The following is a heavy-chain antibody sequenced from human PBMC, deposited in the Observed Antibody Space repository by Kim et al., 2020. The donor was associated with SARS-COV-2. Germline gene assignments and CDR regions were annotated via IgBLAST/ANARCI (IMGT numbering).Heavy chain of an antibody. D-gene: IGHD3-10*01. CDR3: ATYGSITGR. CDR2: ISYDGSNK. CDR1: GFTFSSYG. Sequence: GGSLRLSCAASGFTFSSYGMHWVRQAPGKGLEWVAVISYDGSNKYYADSVKGRFTISRDNSKNTLYLQMNSLRAEDTAVYYCATYGSITGRWGQGTLVTVSS. V-gene: IGHV3-30*03. J-gene: IGHJ4*02.